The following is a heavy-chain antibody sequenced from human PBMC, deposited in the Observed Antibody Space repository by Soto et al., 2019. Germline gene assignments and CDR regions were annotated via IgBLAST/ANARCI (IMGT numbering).Heavy chain of an antibody. CDR3: VIAMTTVTTYEY. Sequence: QVQLQESGPGLVKPSQTLSLTCTVSGGSFSSGSYCWSWIRQHPGKGLEWIGYIYYSGSTFYNPSLKRRVTMSADTSKNQFSLKLTSVTASDTTVYYSVIAMTTVTTYEYWGQVTLVTISS. J-gene: IGHJ4*02. CDR1: GGSFSSGSYC. CDR2: IYYSGST. V-gene: IGHV4-31*03. D-gene: IGHD4-17*01.